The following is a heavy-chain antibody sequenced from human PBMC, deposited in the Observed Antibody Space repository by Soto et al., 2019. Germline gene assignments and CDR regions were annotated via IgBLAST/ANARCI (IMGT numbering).Heavy chain of an antibody. V-gene: IGHV1-2*04. CDR1: GYTFTGYY. Sequence: PPASVKVSCKASGYTFTGYYMHWVRQAPGQGLEWMGWINPNSGGTNYAQKFQGWVTMTRDTSISTAYMELSRLRSDDTAVYYCARDTSGMYSGSSAFLASYGMDVWGQGTTVTVSS. CDR3: ARDTSGMYSGSSAFLASYGMDV. D-gene: IGHD6-6*01. J-gene: IGHJ6*02. CDR2: INPNSGGT.